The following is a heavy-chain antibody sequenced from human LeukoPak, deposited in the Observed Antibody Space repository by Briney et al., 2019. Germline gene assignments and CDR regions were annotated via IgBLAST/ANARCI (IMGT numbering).Heavy chain of an antibody. V-gene: IGHV4-39*01. CDR2: LYYSGST. D-gene: IGHD3-9*01. Sequence: PSETLSLTCTVSGGSISSSSYYWRWIRQPPGKALEWIGSLYYSGSTYYNPSLKSRVTISVDTSKNQFSRKLSSVTAEDTAVYYWERKSYEILTGFFPDYWGQGTLVTVSS. CDR1: GGSISSSSYY. J-gene: IGHJ4*02. CDR3: ERKSYEILTGFFPDY.